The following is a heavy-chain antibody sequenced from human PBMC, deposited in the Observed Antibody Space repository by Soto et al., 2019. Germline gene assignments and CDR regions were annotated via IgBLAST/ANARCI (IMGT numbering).Heavy chain of an antibody. V-gene: IGHV3-21*05. CDR1: GFTFSSYS. D-gene: IGHD2-15*01. J-gene: IGHJ5*02. CDR3: ARDLSGNCSGGSCYGRFDP. CDR2: ISSSSSYI. Sequence: GGSLRLSCAASGFTFSSYSMNWVRQAPGKGLEWVSYISSSSSYIYYADSVKGRFTISRDNAKNSLYLQMNSLRAEDTAVYYCARDLSGNCSGGSCYGRFDPWGQGTLVTVSS.